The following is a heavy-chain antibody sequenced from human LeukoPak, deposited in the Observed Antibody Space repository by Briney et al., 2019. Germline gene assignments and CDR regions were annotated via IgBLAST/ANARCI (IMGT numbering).Heavy chain of an antibody. D-gene: IGHD6-13*01. Sequence: SGTLSLTCTVAGGSISSYYWSWIRQPPGKGLEWLGDIYYSGSTNYNTSLQSRVTISVHTSQNQFSLKLSSVTAADTAVYYCARGGIISSWYSGWFDPWGQGTLVTVSS. CDR3: ARGGIISSWYSGWFDP. CDR2: IYYSGST. V-gene: IGHV4-59*01. CDR1: GGSISSYY. J-gene: IGHJ5*02.